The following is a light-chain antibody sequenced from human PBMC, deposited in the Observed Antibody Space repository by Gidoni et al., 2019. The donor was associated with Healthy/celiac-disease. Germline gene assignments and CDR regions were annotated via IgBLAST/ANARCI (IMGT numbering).Light chain of an antibody. CDR3: QQYYSTPPFT. CDR1: QSVLYSSNNKNY. Sequence: DIVMTQSPDSLAVSLGERATINCKSSQSVLYSSNNKNYLAWYQQKPGQPPKLLIYWASTRESGAPDRFSCSGSGTDFTLTISSLQAEDVAVYYCQQYYSTPPFTFGPGTKVDIK. CDR2: WAS. V-gene: IGKV4-1*01. J-gene: IGKJ3*01.